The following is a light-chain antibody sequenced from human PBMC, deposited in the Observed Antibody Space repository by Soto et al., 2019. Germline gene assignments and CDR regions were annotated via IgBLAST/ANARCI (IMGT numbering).Light chain of an antibody. J-gene: IGLJ1*01. CDR2: GNI. V-gene: IGLV1-40*01. CDR1: SSNIGAGYD. Sequence: QSVLTQPPSVSGAPGQRVTISCTGSSSNIGAGYDVHWYQQRPGTAPKLLIFGNINRPSGVPDRFSVSKSGTSASLAITGLQAEDEGDYYCQSYDSTRSARYVFGTGTKLTVL. CDR3: QSYDSTRSARYV.